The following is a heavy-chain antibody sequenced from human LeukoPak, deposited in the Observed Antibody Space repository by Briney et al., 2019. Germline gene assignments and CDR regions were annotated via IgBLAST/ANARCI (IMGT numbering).Heavy chain of an antibody. Sequence: SETLSLTCAVYGGSFSGYYWGWIRQPPGKGLKWIGEINHSGSTNYNPSLKSRVTISVDTSKNQFSLKLSSVTAADTAVYYCAREVGYYIPYDAFDIWGQGTMVTVSS. CDR1: GGSFSGYY. D-gene: IGHD2-8*02. J-gene: IGHJ3*02. V-gene: IGHV4-34*01. CDR2: INHSGST. CDR3: AREVGYYIPYDAFDI.